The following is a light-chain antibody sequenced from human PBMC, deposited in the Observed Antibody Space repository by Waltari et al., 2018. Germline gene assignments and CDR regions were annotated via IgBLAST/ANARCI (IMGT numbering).Light chain of an antibody. V-gene: IGLV2-14*01. J-gene: IGLJ3*02. CDR1: SSDIGGYNY. CDR2: DVN. CDR3: NSHSSSDTPSV. Sequence: QSALTHPASVSGSPGQSITISCTGTSSDIGGYNYVSWYQQYPGEAPKVVIYDVNSRPSGVSNRFSGSKSGNTASLTISGLQAEDEADYYCNSHSSSDTPSVFGGGTKLTVL.